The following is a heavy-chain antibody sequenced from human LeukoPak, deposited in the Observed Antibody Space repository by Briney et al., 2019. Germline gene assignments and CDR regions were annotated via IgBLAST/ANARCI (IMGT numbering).Heavy chain of an antibody. CDR2: IYSGGST. D-gene: IGHD5-12*01. CDR3: AKDPGYSGYDGYFDY. Sequence: GGSLRLSCAASGFTVSSNYMSWVRQAPGKELEWVSVIYSGGSTYYADSVKGRFTISRDNSKNTLYLQMNSLRAEDTAVYYCAKDPGYSGYDGYFDYWGQGTLVTVSS. V-gene: IGHV3-66*01. J-gene: IGHJ4*02. CDR1: GFTVSSNY.